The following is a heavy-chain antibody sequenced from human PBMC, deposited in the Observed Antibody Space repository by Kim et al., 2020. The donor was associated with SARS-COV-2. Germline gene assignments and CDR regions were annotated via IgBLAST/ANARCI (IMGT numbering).Heavy chain of an antibody. V-gene: IGHV4-4*02. CDR1: GGSISSSNW. Sequence: SETLSLTCAVSGGSISSSNWWSWVRQPPGKGLEWIGEIYHSGSTNYNPSLKSRVTISVDKSKNQFSLKLSSVTAADTAVYYCAKVFIGAVENWFDPWGQGTLVTVSS. CDR2: IYHSGST. J-gene: IGHJ5*02. CDR3: AKVFIGAVENWFDP.